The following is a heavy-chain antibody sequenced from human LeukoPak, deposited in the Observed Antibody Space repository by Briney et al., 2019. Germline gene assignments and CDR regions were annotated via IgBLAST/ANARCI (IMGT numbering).Heavy chain of an antibody. D-gene: IGHD4-17*01. J-gene: IGHJ3*02. Sequence: PGGSRRLSCAVSGFTFKNYAMMWVRQAPGKGPEWVSAIRGSDGYTEYADSVKGRFTVSRDNTKNTLYLQMNSLRAEDTAVYYCARDPNGDYIGAFDILGQGTMVTGSS. CDR2: IRGSDGYT. V-gene: IGHV3-23*01. CDR3: ARDPNGDYIGAFDI. CDR1: GFTFKNYA.